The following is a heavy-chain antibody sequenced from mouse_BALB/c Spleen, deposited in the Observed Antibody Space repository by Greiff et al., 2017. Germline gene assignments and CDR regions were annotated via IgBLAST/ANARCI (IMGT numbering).Heavy chain of an antibody. CDR3: ARLSYGTHFDY. J-gene: IGHJ2*01. Sequence: DVQLQESGGGLVQPGGSLKLSCAASGFDFSRYWMSWVRQAPGNGLEWIGEINPDSSTKNYTPALKDKFIIARYNAKNTLYLQMSKVRYEDTALYYCARLSYGTHFDYWGQGTTLTVSS. V-gene: IGHV4-1*02. D-gene: IGHD2-10*02. CDR1: GFDFSRYW. CDR2: INPDSSTK.